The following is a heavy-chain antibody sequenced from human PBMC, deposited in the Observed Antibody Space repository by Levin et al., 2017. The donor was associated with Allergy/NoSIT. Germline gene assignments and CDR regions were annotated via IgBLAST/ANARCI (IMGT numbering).Heavy chain of an antibody. CDR2: IYYSGST. D-gene: IGHD4-17*01. CDR1: GGSISSSSYY. Sequence: PSETLSLTCTVSGGSISSSSYYWGWIRQPPGKGLEWIGSIYYSGSTYYNPSLKSRVTISVDTSKNQFSLKLSSVTAADTAVYYCARTLKDYDRYFDLWGRGTLVTVSS. CDR3: ARTLKDYDRYFDL. J-gene: IGHJ2*01. V-gene: IGHV4-39*07.